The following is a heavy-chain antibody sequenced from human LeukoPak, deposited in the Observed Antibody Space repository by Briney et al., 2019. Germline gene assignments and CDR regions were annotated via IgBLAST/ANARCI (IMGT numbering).Heavy chain of an antibody. J-gene: IGHJ4*02. V-gene: IGHV4-34*10. CDR2: INHSGTT. CDR3: AGYSSSLAFDY. Sequence: SETLSLTCAVYVGSFSGYNWTWIRQPPGKGLEWIGEINHSGTTNYNPSLKSRVSMSVVTSKNQFSLKLSSVTAADTAVYYCAGYSSSLAFDYWGQGTLVTVSS. D-gene: IGHD6-13*01. CDR1: VGSFSGYN.